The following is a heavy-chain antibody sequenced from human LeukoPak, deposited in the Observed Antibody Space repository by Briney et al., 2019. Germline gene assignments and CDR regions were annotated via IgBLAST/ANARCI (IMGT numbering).Heavy chain of an antibody. Sequence: PGGSLRLSCAASGFTFSGSAMHWVRQASGKGLEWVGRIRSKANSYATAYAASVKGRFTISRDDSKNTAYLQMNSLKTEDTAVYYCTMTYYDILTQQNVDYYYGMDVWGQGTTVTVSS. CDR2: IRSKANSYAT. D-gene: IGHD3-9*01. CDR3: TMTYYDILTQQNVDYYYGMDV. J-gene: IGHJ6*02. CDR1: GFTFSGSA. V-gene: IGHV3-73*01.